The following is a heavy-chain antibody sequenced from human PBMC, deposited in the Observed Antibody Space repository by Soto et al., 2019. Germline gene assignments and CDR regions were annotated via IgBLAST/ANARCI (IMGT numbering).Heavy chain of an antibody. CDR1: GFTFNTSW. Sequence: EVPLVESGGGLVQPGGSLRLSCAASGFTFNTSWMCWVRRAPGKGLEWVAHMNQHGSEKYYVDSVKGRFTISGDDAKNSLYLQMNSLGAEDTAVYYCVSWAGSSYWGQGTLVTVSS. V-gene: IGHV3-7*05. CDR3: VSWAGSSY. CDR2: MNQHGSEK. D-gene: IGHD3-10*01. J-gene: IGHJ4*02.